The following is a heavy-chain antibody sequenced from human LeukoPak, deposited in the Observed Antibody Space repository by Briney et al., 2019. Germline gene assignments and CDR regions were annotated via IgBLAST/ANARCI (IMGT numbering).Heavy chain of an antibody. CDR1: GFTFSNSE. CDR2: ISITGGTT. CDR3: GRLTAYYSDY. Sequence: GGSLRLSCAASGFTFSNSEMNWVRQAPGKGLEWLSFISITGGTTHYAVSVKGRFTISRDNAQSSLFLQMNNLRAEDTAAYYCGRLTAYYSDYWGQGTLVTVSS. V-gene: IGHV3-48*03. J-gene: IGHJ4*02.